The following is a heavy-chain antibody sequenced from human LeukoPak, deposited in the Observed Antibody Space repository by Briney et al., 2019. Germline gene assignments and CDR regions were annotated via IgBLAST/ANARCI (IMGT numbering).Heavy chain of an antibody. J-gene: IGHJ5*02. CDR1: GYTFTGYY. Sequence: ASVKVSCKASGYTFTGYYIRWVRQAPGQGLEWMGWINPNSGGTNYAQNFQGRVTMTRDTSSSTAHMELSRLRSDDTAVYYCARGDCSVSGCHGGNWFDPWGQGTLVTVSS. V-gene: IGHV1-2*02. CDR3: ARGDCSVSGCHGGNWFDP. CDR2: INPNSGGT. D-gene: IGHD2-15*01.